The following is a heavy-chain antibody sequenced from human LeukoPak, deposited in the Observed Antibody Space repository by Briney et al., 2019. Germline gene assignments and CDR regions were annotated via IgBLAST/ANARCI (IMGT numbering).Heavy chain of an antibody. D-gene: IGHD1-1*01. CDR1: GFTFSSFD. CDR3: ARGPPRGKYYYMDV. Sequence: GGSLRLSCTASGFTFSSFDMHWVRQPTGQGLEWVSTIGTASDTYYPGSVEGRFTLSRDNAKNSLYLQMNSLTAGDTAVYYCARGPPRGKYYYMDVWGKGTTVTVSS. V-gene: IGHV3-13*01. CDR2: IGTASDT. J-gene: IGHJ6*03.